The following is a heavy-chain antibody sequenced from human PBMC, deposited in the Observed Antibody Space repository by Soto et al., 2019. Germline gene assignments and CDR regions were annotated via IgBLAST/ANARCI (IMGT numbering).Heavy chain of an antibody. CDR2: IIPIFGTA. D-gene: IGHD6-19*01. Sequence: SVKVSCKASRVAFSKFIVTWVRQAPGLGLEWVGGIIPIFGTANYAQKLRGRVTITADESTSTSYMEVNNLRSEDTAVYYCAKVRYSSPMGFYYGMDVWGQGTTVTVSS. CDR3: AKVRYSSPMGFYYGMDV. J-gene: IGHJ6*02. V-gene: IGHV1-69*13. CDR1: RVAFSKFI.